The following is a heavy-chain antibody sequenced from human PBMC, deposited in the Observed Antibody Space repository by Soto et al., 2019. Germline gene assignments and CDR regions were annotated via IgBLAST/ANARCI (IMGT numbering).Heavy chain of an antibody. D-gene: IGHD1-1*01. J-gene: IGHJ6*02. CDR2: ISYDGSNK. CDR3: ARDRLRYNWNDFPYYYHGMDV. CDR1: GLTFSGYA. Sequence: QVQLVESGGGVVQPGRSLRLSCAASGLTFSGYAMHWVRPAPGKGLEWVAVISYDGSNKYYADSVKGRFTISRDNSKNTLYLQTNSLRAEDTAVYYCARDRLRYNWNDFPYYYHGMDVWCQGTTVTVSS. V-gene: IGHV3-30-3*01.